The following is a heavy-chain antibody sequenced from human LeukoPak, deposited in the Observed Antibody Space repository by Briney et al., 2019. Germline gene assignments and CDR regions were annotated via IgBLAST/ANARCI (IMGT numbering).Heavy chain of an antibody. Sequence: SETLSLTCAVYGGSFSGYYWSWIRQPPGKGLEWIGEINHSGSTNYNPSLKSRVTISVDTSKNQFSLKLSSVTAADTAVYYCARGTRGITGTPEEVNWFDPWGQGTLVTVSS. CDR3: ARGTRGITGTPEEVNWFDP. V-gene: IGHV4-34*01. J-gene: IGHJ5*02. D-gene: IGHD1-20*01. CDR1: GGSFSGYY. CDR2: INHSGST.